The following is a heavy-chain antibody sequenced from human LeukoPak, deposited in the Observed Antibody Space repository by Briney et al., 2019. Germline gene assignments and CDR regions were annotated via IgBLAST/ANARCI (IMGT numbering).Heavy chain of an antibody. J-gene: IGHJ3*02. CDR2: IYYSGST. CDR3: ARDSGSYFAFDI. CDR1: GGSISSSSYY. Sequence: SETLSLTCTVSGGSISSSSYYWGWIRQPPGKGLEWIGYIYYSGSTYYNPSLKSRVTISVDTSKNQFSLKLSSVTAADTAVYYCARDSGSYFAFDIWGQGTMVTVSS. D-gene: IGHD1-26*01. V-gene: IGHV4-30-4*08.